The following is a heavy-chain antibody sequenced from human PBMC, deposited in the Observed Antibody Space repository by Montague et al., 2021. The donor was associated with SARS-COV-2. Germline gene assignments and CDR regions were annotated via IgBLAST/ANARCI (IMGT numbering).Heavy chain of an antibody. Sequence: SETLSLTCAVYGGSFSTYYWAWIRQSPGKGLEWIGYIYYSGSTNYNPSLKSRVTISVDTSKNQFSLKLSSVTAADTAVYYCARHPIGSFPRYGMDVWGQGTTVTVPS. CDR3: ARHPIGSFPRYGMDV. J-gene: IGHJ6*02. V-gene: IGHV4-59*08. D-gene: IGHD2-15*01. CDR1: GGSFSTYY. CDR2: IYYSGST.